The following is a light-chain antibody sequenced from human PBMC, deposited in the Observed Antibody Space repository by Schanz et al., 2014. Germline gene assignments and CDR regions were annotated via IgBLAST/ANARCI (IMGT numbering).Light chain of an antibody. CDR2: GAS. CDR3: HQYGTSWWT. Sequence: EIVLTQSPGTLSLSPGERATLSCRASQSVSSSYLAWYQQKPGQAPRLLIYGASSRVTGVPDRFRGSGSVTKFTLTISSREPEDSAVYYCHQYGTSWWTFGQGTKVEVK. J-gene: IGKJ1*01. V-gene: IGKV3-20*01. CDR1: QSVSSSY.